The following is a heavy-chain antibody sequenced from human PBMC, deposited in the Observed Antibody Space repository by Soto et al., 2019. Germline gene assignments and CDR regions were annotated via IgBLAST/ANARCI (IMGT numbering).Heavy chain of an antibody. CDR3: ARIGYYGSGSYYIFDY. V-gene: IGHV2-70*01. CDR1: GFSLSTSGMC. D-gene: IGHD3-10*01. Sequence: SGPTLVNPTQTLTLTCTFSGFSLSTSGMCVSWIRQPPGKALEWLALIDWDDDKYYSTSLKTRLTISKDTSKNQVVLTMTNMDPVDTATYYCARIGYYGSGSYYIFDYWGQGTLVTVSS. J-gene: IGHJ4*02. CDR2: IDWDDDK.